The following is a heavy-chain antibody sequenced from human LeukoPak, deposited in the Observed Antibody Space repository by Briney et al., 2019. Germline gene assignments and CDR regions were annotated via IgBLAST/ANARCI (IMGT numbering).Heavy chain of an antibody. D-gene: IGHD6-19*01. CDR2: ISYDGSNK. V-gene: IGHV3-30-3*01. Sequence: LSLTCTVSGDSISSNNWWSWVRQAPGKGLEWVAVISYDGSNKYYADSVKGRFTISRDNAEKSLYLQMNSLRAEDTAVYYCARDATTHTIGWYDDAFDIWGHGTMVTVSS. CDR1: GDSISSNN. CDR3: ARDATTHTIGWYDDAFDI. J-gene: IGHJ3*02.